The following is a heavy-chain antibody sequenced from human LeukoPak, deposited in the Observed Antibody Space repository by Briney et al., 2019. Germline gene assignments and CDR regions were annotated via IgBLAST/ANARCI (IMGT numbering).Heavy chain of an antibody. CDR2: IYSSGST. D-gene: IGHD1-26*01. CDR3: ARGSGSYDS. CDR1: GGSISSDY. Sequence: SETLSLTCTVSGGSISSDYWSWIPHPAEKGLEWLGHIYSSGSTNYNPSLTSRVTMSVDTSKNQFSLKLSSVTAADTAVYYCARGSGSYDSWGQGTLVTVSA. V-gene: IGHV4-4*07. J-gene: IGHJ5*01.